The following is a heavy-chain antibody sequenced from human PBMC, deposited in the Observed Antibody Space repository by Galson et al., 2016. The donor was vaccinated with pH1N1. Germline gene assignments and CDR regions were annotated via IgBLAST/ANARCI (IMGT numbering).Heavy chain of an antibody. Sequence: SLRLSCAAAGFSFSRYGFHWVRQAPGKGLEWVAFIRTDGIIKNYADSVKGRFTISRDNSRNTLFLQMNGLRAEDTAVYYCAKDLLIPGMTPVINPDDYWGQGTLVTVSS. J-gene: IGHJ4*02. CDR2: IRTDGIIK. D-gene: IGHD4-17*01. V-gene: IGHV3-30*02. CDR1: GFSFSRYG. CDR3: AKDLLIPGMTPVINPDDY.